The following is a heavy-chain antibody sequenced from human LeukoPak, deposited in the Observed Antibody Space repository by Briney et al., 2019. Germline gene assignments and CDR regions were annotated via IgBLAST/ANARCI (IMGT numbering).Heavy chain of an antibody. CDR1: GYTFTGYY. D-gene: IGHD3-22*01. CDR2: INTNTGNP. J-gene: IGHJ2*01. V-gene: IGHV7-4-1*02. Sequence: ASVKVSCKASGYTFTGYYMHWVRQAPGQGLEWMGWINTNTGNPTYAQGFTGRFVFSLDTSVSTAYLQISSLKAEDTAVYYCARGGILYRKTMIVVVTPPLHWYFDLWGRGTLVTVSS. CDR3: ARGGILYRKTMIVVVTPPLHWYFDL.